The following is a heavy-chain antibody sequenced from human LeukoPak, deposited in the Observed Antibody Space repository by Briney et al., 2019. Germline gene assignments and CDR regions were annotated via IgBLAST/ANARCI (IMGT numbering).Heavy chain of an antibody. Sequence: GGSLRLSCAASGFTFSSYAMSWVRQAPGKGLEWVSSISGSGDNTHYADSVKGRFTISRDNSENMMYLQMNSLRAEDTALYYCARDRYGDYSFDYWGQGILVAVSS. CDR3: ARDRYGDYSFDY. CDR1: GFTFSSYA. J-gene: IGHJ4*02. V-gene: IGHV3-23*01. CDR2: ISGSGDNT. D-gene: IGHD4-17*01.